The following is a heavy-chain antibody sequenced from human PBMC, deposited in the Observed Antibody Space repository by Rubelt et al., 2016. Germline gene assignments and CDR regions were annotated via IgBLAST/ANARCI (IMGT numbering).Heavy chain of an antibody. CDR2: T. Sequence: TYYADSVEGRFTISRDNSKNTLYLQMNSLRAEDTAVYYCAKDRSDSHPLYYYYGMDVWGQGTTVTVSS. D-gene: IGHD2-15*01. V-gene: IGHV3-23*01. CDR3: AKDRSDSHPLYYYYGMDV. J-gene: IGHJ6*02.